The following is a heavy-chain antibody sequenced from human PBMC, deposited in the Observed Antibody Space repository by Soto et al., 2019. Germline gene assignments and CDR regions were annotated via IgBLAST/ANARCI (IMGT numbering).Heavy chain of an antibody. CDR2: MNPNSGNT. J-gene: IGHJ6*02. D-gene: IGHD2-15*01. V-gene: IGHV1-8*01. CDR1: GYTFTSYD. Sequence: QVQLVQSGAEVKKPGASVKVSCKASGYTFTSYDINWVRQATGQGLEWMGWMNPNSGNTGYAQKFQGRVTMTRNTSISKAYMELSSLRSEDTAVYYCAGGCSGGSCYHYYYYGMDVWGQGTTGTVSS. CDR3: AGGCSGGSCYHYYYYGMDV.